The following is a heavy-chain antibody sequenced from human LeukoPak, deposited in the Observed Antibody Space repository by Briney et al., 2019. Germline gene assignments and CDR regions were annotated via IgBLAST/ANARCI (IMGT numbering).Heavy chain of an antibody. CDR3: AKDHGGSGWDY. Sequence: RPGGSLRLSCAASGFTFTSYAISWVRQAPGKGLEWVSVISGSGGTTYYSDSVKGRFTISRDNSKNTLYLQMNSLRAEDTAVYYCAKDHGGSGWDYWGQGTLVTVSS. J-gene: IGHJ4*02. CDR2: ISGSGGTT. D-gene: IGHD6-19*01. CDR1: GFTFTSYA. V-gene: IGHV3-23*01.